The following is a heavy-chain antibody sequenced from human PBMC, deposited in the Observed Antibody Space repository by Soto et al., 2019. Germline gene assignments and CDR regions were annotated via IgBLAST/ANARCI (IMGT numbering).Heavy chain of an antibody. CDR1: GFLFSSSG. J-gene: IGHJ4*02. Sequence: QVQLVESGGGVVQPGRSLRLSCAASGFLFSSSGMHWVRQAPGKGLECVAIIWHDGAKTQYADSVKGRFIISRDNSNNTLYLQMSGLRAEDTAIYYCARGREGAYGDYFRSYFDYWGQGSLVTVSS. CDR2: IWHDGAKT. CDR3: ARGREGAYGDYFRSYFDY. D-gene: IGHD4-17*01. V-gene: IGHV3-33*01.